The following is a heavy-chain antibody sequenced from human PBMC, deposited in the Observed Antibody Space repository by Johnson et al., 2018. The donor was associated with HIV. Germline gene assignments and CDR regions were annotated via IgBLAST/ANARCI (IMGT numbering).Heavy chain of an antibody. J-gene: IGHJ3*02. CDR1: GFTVSSNY. Sequence: VQLVESGGGLVQPGGSLRLSCAASGFTVSSNYMSWVRQAPGKGLEWVSVLYSGGRTYYADSVTGRFTISRDNSKNTLDLQMNSLRAEDTAVYYCVSSAQWSGWPPGAFDIWGQGTMVTVSS. CDR2: LYSGGRT. D-gene: IGHD6-19*01. CDR3: VSSAQWSGWPPGAFDI. V-gene: IGHV3-66*01.